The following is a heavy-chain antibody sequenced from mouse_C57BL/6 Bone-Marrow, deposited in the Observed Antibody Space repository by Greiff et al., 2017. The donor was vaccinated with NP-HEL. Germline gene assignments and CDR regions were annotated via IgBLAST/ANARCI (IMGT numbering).Heavy chain of an antibody. CDR2: IFPGSGST. V-gene: IGHV1-75*01. D-gene: IGHD1-1*01. Sequence: VQLQQSGPELVKPGASVKISCKASGYTFTDYYINWVKQRPGQGLEWIGWIFPGSGSTYYNEKFKGKATLTVDKSSSTAYMLLSSLTSEDSAVYVCARERDYGSSYWYFDVWGTGTTVTVSS. J-gene: IGHJ1*03. CDR1: GYTFTDYY. CDR3: ARERDYGSSYWYFDV.